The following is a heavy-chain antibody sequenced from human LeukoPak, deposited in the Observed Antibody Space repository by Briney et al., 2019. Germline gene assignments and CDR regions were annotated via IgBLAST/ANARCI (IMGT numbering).Heavy chain of an antibody. CDR3: ARGFNSSGWASVDY. D-gene: IGHD6-19*01. CDR1: GFTLSSYG. Sequence: GGSLRLSCAASGFTLSSYGVHWVRQDPGKGLVWVSRISIDGSSTSYADSVKGRFTISRDNAKNTVYLQMNSLRAEDTAVYYCARGFNSSGWASVDYWGQGTLVTVSS. J-gene: IGHJ4*02. CDR2: ISIDGSST. V-gene: IGHV3-74*01.